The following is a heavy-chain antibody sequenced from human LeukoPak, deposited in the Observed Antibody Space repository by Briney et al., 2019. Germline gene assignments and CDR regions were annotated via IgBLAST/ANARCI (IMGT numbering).Heavy chain of an antibody. CDR2: IIPIFGIA. CDR1: GGTFSNYA. D-gene: IGHD3-22*01. J-gene: IGHJ4*02. V-gene: IGHV1-69*04. CDR3: ARMPYYYDSSGYSTTPYFDY. Sequence: SVKVSCKASGGTFSNYAISWVRQAPGQGLEWMGRIIPIFGIANYAQKFQGRVTITADKSTTTAYMDLSSLRSEDTAVYYCARMPYYYDSSGYSTTPYFDYWGQGTLVTVSS.